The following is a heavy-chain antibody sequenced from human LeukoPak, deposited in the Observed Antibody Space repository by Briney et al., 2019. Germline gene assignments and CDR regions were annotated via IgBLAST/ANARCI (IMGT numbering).Heavy chain of an antibody. D-gene: IGHD2-15*01. Sequence: GVPLRLLCAPSVFPYSSYDMRCVRQSPGKALEWVSCISGSGYSTYHADSVKGRFTISRDNSKNTLYVQMNSLRVEDTAVYYCAKDGSGRYFDFWGQGTLVTVSS. J-gene: IGHJ4*02. CDR2: ISGSGYST. V-gene: IGHV3-23*01. CDR1: VFPYSSYD. CDR3: AKDGSGRYFDF.